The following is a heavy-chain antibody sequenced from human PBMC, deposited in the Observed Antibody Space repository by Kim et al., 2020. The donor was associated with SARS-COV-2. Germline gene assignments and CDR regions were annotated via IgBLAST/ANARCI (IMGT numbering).Heavy chain of an antibody. CDR1: GGSFSGYY. J-gene: IGHJ4*02. CDR3: ARGSYIAAAGPTETYYFDY. D-gene: IGHD6-13*01. V-gene: IGHV4-34*01. Sequence: SETLSLTCAVYGGSFSGYYWSWIRQPPGKGLEWIGEINHSGSTNYNPSLKSRVTISVDTSKNQFSLKLSSVTAADTAVYYCARGSYIAAAGPTETYYFDYCGQGTLVTVSS. CDR2: INHSGST.